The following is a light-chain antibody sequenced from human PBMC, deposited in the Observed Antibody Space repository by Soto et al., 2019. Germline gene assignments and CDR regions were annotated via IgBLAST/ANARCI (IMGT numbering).Light chain of an antibody. CDR1: QSVGSN. Sequence: ESVMTKSPATLSVSPGDRATLSCRASQSVGSNLALYQQTPGQAPRLLIYDASTRATAIPARFSGSGSGTDFTLTISSLEPEDSAIYYCQQRNIWPPVTFGQGTRLEIK. V-gene: IGKV3-11*01. CDR3: QQRNIWPPVT. J-gene: IGKJ5*01. CDR2: DAS.